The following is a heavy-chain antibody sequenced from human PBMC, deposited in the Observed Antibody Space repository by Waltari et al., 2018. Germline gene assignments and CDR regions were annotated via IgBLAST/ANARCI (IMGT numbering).Heavy chain of an antibody. J-gene: IGHJ3*02. Sequence: QVQLQESGPGLVKPSETLSLTCTVSGGSISSYYWRWIRQPPGKGREWIGYIYYSGGTNYNPSLKSRVTISVDTSKNQFSLKLSSVTAADTAVYYCAQGDGSGSLGAFDIWGQGTMVTVSS. D-gene: IGHD3-10*01. V-gene: IGHV4-59*08. CDR1: GGSISSYY. CDR2: IYYSGGT. CDR3: AQGDGSGSLGAFDI.